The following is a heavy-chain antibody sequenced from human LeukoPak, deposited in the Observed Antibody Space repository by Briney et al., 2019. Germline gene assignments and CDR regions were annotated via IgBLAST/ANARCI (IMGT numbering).Heavy chain of an antibody. Sequence: SETLSLTCTVSGGSISSYYWSWIRQPAGTGLEWIGRIYTSGSTNHNPSLKSRVTMSVDTSKNQFSLKLSSVTAADTAVYYCARDFPEDFWSGYPYYYGMDVWGQGTTVTVSS. CDR3: ARDFPEDFWSGYPYYYGMDV. CDR2: IYTSGST. J-gene: IGHJ6*02. V-gene: IGHV4-4*07. CDR1: GGSISSYY. D-gene: IGHD3-3*01.